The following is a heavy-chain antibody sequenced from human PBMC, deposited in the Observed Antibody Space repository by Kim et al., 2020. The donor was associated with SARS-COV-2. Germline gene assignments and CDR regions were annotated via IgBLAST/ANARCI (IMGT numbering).Heavy chain of an antibody. CDR1: GGSISNYY. CDR2: IYYSGST. V-gene: IGHV4-59*08. CDR3: ARRTVIQGWFDL. D-gene: IGHD4-17*01. J-gene: IGHJ5*02. Sequence: SETLSLTCTVSGGSISNYYWSWIRQPPGKGLEWIGYIYYSGSTNYNLSLKSRVTISVDTTRNQISLKLFSVTAADTAVYYCARRTVIQGWFDLCGQGTLV.